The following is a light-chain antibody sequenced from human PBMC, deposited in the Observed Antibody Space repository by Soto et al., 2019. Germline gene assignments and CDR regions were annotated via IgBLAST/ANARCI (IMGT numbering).Light chain of an antibody. CDR1: QSVSSW. Sequence: DIQMTQSPSTLSASVGDRVTITCRASQSVSSWLAWYQQKPGKAPKLLMYKASSLESGVPSRFSGSGSGTEFTLTISSLQPDDVATYYCQQYNSYSRTFGQGTKLEIK. CDR3: QQYNSYSRT. V-gene: IGKV1-5*03. J-gene: IGKJ2*01. CDR2: KAS.